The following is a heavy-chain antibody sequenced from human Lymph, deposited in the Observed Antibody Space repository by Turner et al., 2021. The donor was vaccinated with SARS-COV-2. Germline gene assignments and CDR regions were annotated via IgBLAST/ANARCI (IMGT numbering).Heavy chain of an antibody. CDR2: IYYSVST. Sequence: QLPLQESGPGPVKPSEDLFLTCPGPGCSISSSFYYRGWVRQPLGKGLGWGGSIYYSVSTYYTPSLEGRVNRSVDTSKNQSSLKLMSLTAADTAVSYWAGGSAGGWYVPVFEYWGQGTLVTVSS. J-gene: IGHJ4*02. CDR3: AGGSAGGWYVPVFEY. V-gene: IGHV4-39*01. CDR1: GCSISSSFYY. D-gene: IGHD6-19*01.